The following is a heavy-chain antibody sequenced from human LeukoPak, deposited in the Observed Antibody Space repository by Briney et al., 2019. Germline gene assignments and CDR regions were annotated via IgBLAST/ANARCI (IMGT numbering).Heavy chain of an antibody. CDR1: GFTFSIYW. CDR2: NKSDGGT. Sequence: GGSLRLSCAASGFTFSIYWMHWVRQAPGKGLVWVSRNKSDGGTNYADSVKGRFTISRDNAKNTVSLQMNSLRAEDTGVYYCARAPSEIGGYYPEYFRHWGQGTLVTVSS. D-gene: IGHD3-22*01. CDR3: ARAPSEIGGYYPEYFRH. V-gene: IGHV3-74*01. J-gene: IGHJ1*01.